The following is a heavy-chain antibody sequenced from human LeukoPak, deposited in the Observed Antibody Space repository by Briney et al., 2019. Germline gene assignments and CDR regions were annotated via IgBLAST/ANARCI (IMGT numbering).Heavy chain of an antibody. Sequence: QPGRSLRLSCAASGFTFSSYWMSWVRQAPGKGLEWVANIKEDGSEKYYVDSVEGRFTISRGNPKNSLYLQMNSLRAEDTAVYYCARDTDFHFDYWGQGTLVTVSS. V-gene: IGHV3-7*05. CDR1: GFTFSSYW. J-gene: IGHJ4*02. CDR2: IKEDGSEK. CDR3: ARDTDFHFDY.